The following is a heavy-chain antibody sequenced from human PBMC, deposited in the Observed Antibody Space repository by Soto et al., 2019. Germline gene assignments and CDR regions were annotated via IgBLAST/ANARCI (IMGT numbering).Heavy chain of an antibody. CDR2: VYNIGST. CDR1: GDSITISTYF. J-gene: IGHJ3*02. CDR3: ARPRGQGTLHAFDI. D-gene: IGHD3-10*01. V-gene: IGHV4-39*01. Sequence: QLQLQESGPGLVKPSETLSLTCTVSGDSITISTYFWGWIRQPPGKRLEWIGSVYNIGSTYYNPSLKSRVTISVDTSKNQFSLKLTSVTAADTAVYYCARPRGQGTLHAFDIWGQGTMVTVSS.